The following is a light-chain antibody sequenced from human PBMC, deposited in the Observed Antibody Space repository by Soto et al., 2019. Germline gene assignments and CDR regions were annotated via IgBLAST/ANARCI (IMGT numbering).Light chain of an antibody. Sequence: AIQLTQSPSSLSASVGAPAPITCRASRHISKDLGWFQQKPGKAPNLLIYTGSSLQSGVPSRFSGSGSGTDFTLTINSLQPEDFATYYCQQSYSTLTWTFGQGTKVDIK. CDR1: RHISKD. J-gene: IGKJ1*01. V-gene: IGKV1-6*02. CDR3: QQSYSTLTWT. CDR2: TGS.